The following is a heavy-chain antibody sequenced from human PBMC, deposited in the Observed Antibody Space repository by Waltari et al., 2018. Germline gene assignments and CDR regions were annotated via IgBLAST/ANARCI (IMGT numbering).Heavy chain of an antibody. J-gene: IGHJ4*02. Sequence: EVQLVASGGGLVQPGGSLRLSCAASGFTFIRYWMSWGRQAPGKGLEWVANIKQDGSEKYYVDSVKGRFTISRDNAKNSLYLQMNSLRAEDTAVYYCARDRIAAAVDYWGQGTLVTVSS. D-gene: IGHD6-13*01. CDR3: ARDRIAAAVDY. CDR2: IKQDGSEK. V-gene: IGHV3-7*01. CDR1: GFTFIRYW.